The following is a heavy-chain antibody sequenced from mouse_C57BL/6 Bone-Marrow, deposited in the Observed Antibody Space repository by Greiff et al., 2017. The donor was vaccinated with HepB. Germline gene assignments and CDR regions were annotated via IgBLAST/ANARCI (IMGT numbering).Heavy chain of an antibody. D-gene: IGHD1-1*01. CDR2: ISYDGSN. Sequence: EVKLMESGPGLVKPSQSLSLTCSVTGYSITSGYYWNWIRQFPGNKLEWMGYISYDGSNNYNPSLKNRISITRDTSKNQFFLKLNSVTTEDTATYYCASRDYGSSYGYFDVWGTGTTVTVSS. CDR1: GYSITSGYY. J-gene: IGHJ1*03. V-gene: IGHV3-6*01. CDR3: ASRDYGSSYGYFDV.